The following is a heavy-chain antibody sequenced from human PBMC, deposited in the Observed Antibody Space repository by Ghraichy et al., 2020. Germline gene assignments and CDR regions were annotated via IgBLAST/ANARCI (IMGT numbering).Heavy chain of an antibody. J-gene: IGHJ4*02. CDR1: GGSISSYY. Sequence: SETLSLTCTVSGGSISSYYWSWIRQPPGKGLEWIGYIYYSGSTNYNPSLKSRVTISLDTSKNQFSLKLSSVTAADTAMYFCARHGSFKYYFDYWGRGTLVTVSS. CDR2: IYYSGST. V-gene: IGHV4-59*01. CDR3: ARHGSFKYYFDY.